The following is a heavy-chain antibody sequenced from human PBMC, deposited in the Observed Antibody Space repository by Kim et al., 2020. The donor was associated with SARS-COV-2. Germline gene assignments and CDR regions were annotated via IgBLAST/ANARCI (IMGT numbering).Heavy chain of an antibody. CDR2: INSDGSST. Sequence: GGSLRLSCAASGFTFSMYWMHWVRQAPGKGLVWVSRINSDGSSTSYADSVKGLFTISRDNAKNTLSLQMNSLRAEDTAVYYCARRAYSGSYYYFDYWGQGTLVTVSS. D-gene: IGHD1-26*01. J-gene: IGHJ4*02. CDR1: GFTFSMYW. CDR3: ARRAYSGSYYYFDY. V-gene: IGHV3-74*01.